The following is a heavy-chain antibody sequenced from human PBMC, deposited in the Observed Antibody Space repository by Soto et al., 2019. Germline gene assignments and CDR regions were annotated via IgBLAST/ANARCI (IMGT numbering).Heavy chain of an antibody. J-gene: IGHJ4*02. V-gene: IGHV3-23*01. Sequence: PGGSMRLSCAACGFTFNSYAMSWVRQATGKGLEWVSTISGSGGSAYYADSVKGRFTISRDNSINTLYLQMSSLRAEDTAVYYCAKATYYYDSSGYFPFDYWGQGTLVTVSS. CDR3: AKATYYYDSSGYFPFDY. CDR1: GFTFNSYA. D-gene: IGHD3-22*01. CDR2: ISGSGGSA.